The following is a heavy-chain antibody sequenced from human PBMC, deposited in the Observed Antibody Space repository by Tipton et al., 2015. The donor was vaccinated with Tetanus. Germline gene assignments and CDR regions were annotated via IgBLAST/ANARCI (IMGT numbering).Heavy chain of an antibody. J-gene: IGHJ5*02. CDR3: AGGLVRWYEP. CDR1: GASLRGGDYH. Sequence: TLSLTCTVSGASLRGGDYHWSRIRQPPGKGLEWLAYISGSGATNSNYYLKSRITMTRDTSRNQFSLTPTSVTAADTAVYSCAGGLVRWYEPWGRGTLVSVSS. V-gene: IGHV4-61*08. D-gene: IGHD3-10*01. CDR2: ISGSGAT.